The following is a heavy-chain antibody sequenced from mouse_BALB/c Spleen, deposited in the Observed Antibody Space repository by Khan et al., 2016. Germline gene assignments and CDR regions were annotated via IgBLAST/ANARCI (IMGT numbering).Heavy chain of an antibody. V-gene: IGHV1-15*01. J-gene: IGHJ2*01. D-gene: IGHD2-1*01. Sequence: QVRLQQSGAELVRPGASVTLSCKASGYTFTDYEMHWVKQTPVHGLEWIGSIDPETGGTAYNQKFEGKATLTADKSSTTAYMELRSLTSEDSAVYYCTRWIMYSGNSRFDYWGQGTTLTVSS. CDR1: GYTFTDYE. CDR3: TRWIMYSGNSRFDY. CDR2: IDPETGGT.